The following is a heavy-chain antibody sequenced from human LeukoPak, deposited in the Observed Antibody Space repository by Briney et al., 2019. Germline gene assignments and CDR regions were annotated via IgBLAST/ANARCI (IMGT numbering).Heavy chain of an antibody. CDR2: INHSGST. J-gene: IGHJ5*02. CDR3: ARGALRYFDWLPSPNWFDP. CDR1: GGSFSGYY. V-gene: IGHV4-34*01. Sequence: SETPSLTCAVYGGSFSGYYWSWIRQPPGKGLEWIGEINHSGSTNYNPSLKSRVTISVDTSKNQFSLKLSSVTAADTAVYYCARGALRYFDWLPSPNWFDPWGQGTLVTVSS. D-gene: IGHD3-9*01.